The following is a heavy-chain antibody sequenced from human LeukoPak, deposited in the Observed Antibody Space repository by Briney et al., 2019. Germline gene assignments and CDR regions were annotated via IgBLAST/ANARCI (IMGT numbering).Heavy chain of an antibody. J-gene: IGHJ3*02. CDR3: ARMSVVVVAAIGFDI. Sequence: SQTLSLTCAISGDSVSSSSAAWNWIRQSPSRGLEWLGRTYYRSKWYNDYAVSVKSRITINPDTSKNQFSLQLNSVTPEDTAVYYCARMSVVVVAAIGFDIWGQGTMVTVSS. V-gene: IGHV6-1*01. CDR2: TYYRSKWYN. CDR1: GDSVSSSSAA. D-gene: IGHD2-15*01.